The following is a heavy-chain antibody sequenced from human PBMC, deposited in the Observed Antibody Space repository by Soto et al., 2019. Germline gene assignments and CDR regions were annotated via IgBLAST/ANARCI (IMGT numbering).Heavy chain of an antibody. D-gene: IGHD1-26*01. J-gene: IGHJ5*02. Sequence: SETLSLTCTVSCGSIRSSSYYWGWIRQPPGKGLECIGSIYYSGSTYYNPSLKSRVTISVDTSKNHFSLKLSSVTAADMAVYYCATQEVGGSYVYTFDPWGQGTLVTVSS. V-gene: IGHV4-39*02. CDR3: ATQEVGGSYVYTFDP. CDR1: CGSIRSSSYY. CDR2: IYYSGST.